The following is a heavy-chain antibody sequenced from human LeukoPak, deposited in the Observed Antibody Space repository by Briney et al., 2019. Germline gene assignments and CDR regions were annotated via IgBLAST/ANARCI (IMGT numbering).Heavy chain of an antibody. CDR1: GYSFTCYW. CDR3: ARQGLYSSSPFDY. D-gene: IGHD6-6*01. V-gene: IGHV5-51*01. J-gene: IGHJ4*02. Sequence: GESLKISCKGSGYSFTCYWIGWVRQMPGKGLEWMGIIYPGDSDTRYSPSFQGQVTISADKSISTAYLQWSSLKASDTAMYYCARQGLYSSSPFDYWGQGTLVTVSS. CDR2: IYPGDSDT.